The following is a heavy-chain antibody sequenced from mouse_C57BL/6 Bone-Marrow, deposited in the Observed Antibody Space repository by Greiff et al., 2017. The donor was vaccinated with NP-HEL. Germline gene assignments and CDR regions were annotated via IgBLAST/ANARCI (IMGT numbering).Heavy chain of an antibody. V-gene: IGHV1-54*01. CDR3: ARDYGSSYGGDY. Sequence: VKLQESGAELVRPGTSVKVSCKASGYAFTNYLIEWVKQRPGQGLEWIGVINPGSGGTNYNEKFKGKATLTADKSSSTAYMQLNSLTSEDSAVYFCARDYGSSYGGDYWGQGTTLTVSS. CDR1: GYAFTNYL. D-gene: IGHD1-1*01. CDR2: INPGSGGT. J-gene: IGHJ2*01.